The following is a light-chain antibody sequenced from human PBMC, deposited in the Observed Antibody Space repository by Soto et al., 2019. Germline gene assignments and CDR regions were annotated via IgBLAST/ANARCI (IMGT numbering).Light chain of an antibody. CDR1: QSVSSNY. V-gene: IGKV3-20*01. Sequence: EIVLTQSPGTLSLSPGERATLSCRASQSVSSNYLAWYQQKPGQAPRFLIYGASSRASGIPDRFSGSGSGTDFTLTISRLEPADFSVYYCHQYGSLPPRTFRHGTKVEIQ. CDR2: GAS. J-gene: IGKJ1*01. CDR3: HQYGSLPPRT.